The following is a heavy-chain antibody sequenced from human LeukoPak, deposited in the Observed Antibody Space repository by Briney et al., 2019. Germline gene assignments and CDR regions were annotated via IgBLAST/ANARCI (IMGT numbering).Heavy chain of an antibody. J-gene: IGHJ4*02. V-gene: IGHV3-7*04. CDR3: ARAVRGGADTY. CDR1: GFSFSAYY. CDR2: INQGGSVK. D-gene: IGHD3-10*02. Sequence: PGGSLRLSCAASGFSFSAYYMNWVRQAPGKGREWLANINQGGSVKNYVDSVRGRFTISRDNAKNSLFLQMSSLRAEDTAVYYCARAVRGGADTYWGQGTLVAVSS.